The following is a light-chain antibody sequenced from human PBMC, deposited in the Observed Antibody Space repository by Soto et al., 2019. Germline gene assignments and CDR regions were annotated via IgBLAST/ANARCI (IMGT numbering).Light chain of an antibody. V-gene: IGKV3-20*01. CDR1: QSVSSTY. J-gene: IGKJ1*01. CDR3: QQYGSSWT. Sequence: EIVLTQSPGTLSLSPGERATLSCRASQSVSSTYLAWYQQKPGQAPRLLIYGASSRATGIPDRFSGSGSGTYFILTSSRLEPEDFAMYYCQQYGSSWTFGQGTKVEIK. CDR2: GAS.